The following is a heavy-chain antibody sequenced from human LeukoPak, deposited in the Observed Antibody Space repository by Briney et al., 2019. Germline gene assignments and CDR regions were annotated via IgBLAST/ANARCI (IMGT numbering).Heavy chain of an antibody. CDR1: GYSFTSYW. CDR2: IYPDESDT. J-gene: IGHJ3*02. CDR3: ARGGYCSSISCSYTHDAFDI. V-gene: IGHV5-51*01. D-gene: IGHD2-2*01. Sequence: GESLKISCKGSGYSFTSYWIGWVRQMPGKGLEWMGIIYPDESDTRYRPSFKGQVTISADKSISTAYLQWSSLKASDAAMYYCARGGYCSSISCSYTHDAFDIWGQGTMVTVSS.